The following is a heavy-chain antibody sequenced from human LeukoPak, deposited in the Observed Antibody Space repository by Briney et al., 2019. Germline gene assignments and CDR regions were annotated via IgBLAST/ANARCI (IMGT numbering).Heavy chain of an antibody. V-gene: IGHV5-51*01. CDR2: IYPGDSDT. CDR1: GYSFTSYW. CDR3: ARASEQLDFDY. Sequence: GGSLKISCEASGYSFTSYWIGWVRQMPGKGLEWMGIIYPGDSDTKYSPSFQGQVTISADTSTSTAYLQWSSLKASDTAMYYCARASEQLDFDYWGQGTLVTVSS. J-gene: IGHJ4*02. D-gene: IGHD6-6*01.